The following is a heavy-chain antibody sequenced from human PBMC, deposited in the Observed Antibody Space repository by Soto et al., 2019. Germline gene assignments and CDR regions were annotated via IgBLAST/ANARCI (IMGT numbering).Heavy chain of an antibody. CDR1: GFTFSYYY. CDR2: ITTSGSRI. J-gene: IGHJ4*02. CDR3: ARDQDYFDH. V-gene: IGHV3-11*01. Sequence: GGSLRLSCAASGFTFSYYYMSWIRQAPGKGLEWVSYITTSGSRIYYADSVKGRFTISWDNAKNSLYLQMNSLRAEDTAVYYCARDQDYFDHWGQGTLVTVSS.